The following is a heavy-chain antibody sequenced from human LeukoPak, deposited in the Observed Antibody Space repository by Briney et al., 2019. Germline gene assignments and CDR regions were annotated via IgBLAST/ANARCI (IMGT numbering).Heavy chain of an antibody. D-gene: IGHD2-8*01. CDR2: INQGGSES. CDR1: GFTFSTYW. V-gene: IGHV3-7*03. CDR3: AKDNGAYYYYYMDV. Sequence: PGGSLRLSCAASGFTFSTYWMTWVRQAPGKGLEWVANINQGGSESYYVDSVKGRFTISRDNAESSLYLQMNSLRAEDTALYYCAKDNGAYYYYYMDVWGKGTTVTISS. J-gene: IGHJ6*03.